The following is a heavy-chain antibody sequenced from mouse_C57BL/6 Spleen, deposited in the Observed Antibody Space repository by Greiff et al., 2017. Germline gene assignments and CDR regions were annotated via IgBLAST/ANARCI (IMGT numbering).Heavy chain of an antibody. J-gene: IGHJ3*01. Sequence: QVQLQQSGAELVKPGASVKLSCKAFGYTFTEYTIHWVKQRSGQGLEWIGWFYPGSGSIKYNKKFKDKATLTADKSSSTVYMELSRVTSEDSAVYVWERHEEGEYDYAGFAYWGQGTLVTVSA. CDR1: GYTFTEYT. CDR2: FYPGSGSI. CDR3: ERHEEGEYDYAGFAY. D-gene: IGHD2-4*01. V-gene: IGHV1-62-2*01.